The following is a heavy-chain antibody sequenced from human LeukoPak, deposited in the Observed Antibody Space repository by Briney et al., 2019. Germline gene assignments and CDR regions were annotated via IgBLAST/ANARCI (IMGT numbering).Heavy chain of an antibody. D-gene: IGHD6-19*01. CDR3: ARDVRYARGWSTPES. V-gene: IGHV4-4*07. CDR1: GGSIINHY. CDR2: IYSSGSA. J-gene: IGHJ5*02. Sequence: PSETLSLTCAVSGGSIINHYWSWIRQPAGKGLEWIGRIYSSGSANYSPSLKSRVSMSIDTSNNHFSLNLTSVTAADTALYFCARDVRYARGWSTPESWGQGTLGTVSS.